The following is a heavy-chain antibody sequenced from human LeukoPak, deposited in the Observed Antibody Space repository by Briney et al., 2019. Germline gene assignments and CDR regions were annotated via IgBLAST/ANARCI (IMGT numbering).Heavy chain of an antibody. J-gene: IGHJ6*03. D-gene: IGHD3-10*02. CDR2: IYYSGST. CDR3: ASLFGDYYYYMDV. CDR1: GGSISSYY. V-gene: IGHV4-59*08. Sequence: SETLSLTCTVSGGSISSYYWSWIRQPPGKGLEWIGYIYYSGSTYYNPSLKSRVTISVDTSKNQFSLKLSSVTAADTAVYYCASLFGDYYYYMDVWGKGTTVTVSS.